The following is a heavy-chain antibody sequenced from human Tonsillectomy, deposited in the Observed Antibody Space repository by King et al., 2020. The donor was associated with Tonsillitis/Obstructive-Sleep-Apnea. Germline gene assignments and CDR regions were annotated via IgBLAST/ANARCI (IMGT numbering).Heavy chain of an antibody. CDR1: GGTFSSYS. D-gene: IGHD3-3*01. CDR3: ARDLRITIFGVVGAFDI. CDR2: IIPIFGTA. V-gene: IGHV1-69*12. J-gene: IGHJ3*02. Sequence: QLVQSGAEVKKPGSSVKVSCKASGGTFSSYSISWVRQAPGQGLEWMGGIIPIFGTANYAQKFKGRCTITADESTSTAYMGLSNLRAEDTAVDYCARDLRITIFGVVGAFDIWGQGTMVTVSS.